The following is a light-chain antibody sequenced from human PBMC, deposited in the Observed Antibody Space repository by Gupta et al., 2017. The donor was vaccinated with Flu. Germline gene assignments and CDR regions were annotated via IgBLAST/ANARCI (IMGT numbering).Light chain of an antibody. J-gene: IGLJ1*01. CDR3: AAWDDRVSGYV. CDR1: WSNIGYTY. Sequence: SVLTQPPSASGTPGQGVSISCSGSWSNIGYTYVYWYQQLPGTAPKLLNYRNNQRPSGVPDRFSGSKSGTSASLAIRGLRSEDEADYYCAAWDDRVSGYVFGTGTKVTVL. V-gene: IGLV1-47*01. CDR2: RNN.